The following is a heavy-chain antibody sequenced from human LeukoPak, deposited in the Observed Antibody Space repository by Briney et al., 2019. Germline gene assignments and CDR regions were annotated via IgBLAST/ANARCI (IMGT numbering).Heavy chain of an antibody. J-gene: IGHJ6*03. CDR1: GYTFTSYD. CDR2: MNPNSGNT. Sequence: GASVKVSCKASGYTFTSYDINWVRQATGQGLEWMGWMNPNSGNTGYAQKFQGRVTMTRNTSISTAYMELSSLRSEDTAVYYCASRGPYYYYMDVWGKGTTVTVSS. V-gene: IGHV1-8*01. D-gene: IGHD5-24*01. CDR3: ASRGPYYYYMDV.